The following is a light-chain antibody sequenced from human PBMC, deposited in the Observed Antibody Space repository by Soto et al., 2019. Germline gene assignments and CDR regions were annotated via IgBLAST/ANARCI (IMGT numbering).Light chain of an antibody. V-gene: IGKV3-15*01. CDR2: GES. CDR1: QSVSSN. J-gene: IGKJ1*01. CDR3: QQYNHWPQT. Sequence: VVTQSRAALCVSRGESGSRCCRASQSVSSNLAWYKQKTGQAPRILIYGESTRATDITDRFSGSGSGPESSLTISRLKSEDPPVYSCQQYNHWPQTFAQGTKVDIK.